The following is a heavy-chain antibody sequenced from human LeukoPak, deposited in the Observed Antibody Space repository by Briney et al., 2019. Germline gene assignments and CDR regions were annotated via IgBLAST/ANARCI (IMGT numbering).Heavy chain of an antibody. CDR2: ISDSGGST. V-gene: IGHV3-23*01. J-gene: IGHJ3*02. CDR1: GFTFSSYA. D-gene: IGHD3-10*01. Sequence: PGGSLRLSCAASGFTFSSYAMSWVRQAPGKGLEWVSAISDSGGSTYYADSVKGRFTISRDNSKNTLYQQVNSLTAEDTAVYYCAKRVGPGRAFDIWGQGTMVTVSS. CDR3: AKRVGPGRAFDI.